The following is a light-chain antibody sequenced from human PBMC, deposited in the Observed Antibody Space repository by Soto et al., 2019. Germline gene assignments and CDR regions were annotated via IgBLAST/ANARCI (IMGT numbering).Light chain of an antibody. CDR2: KAS. CDR3: HQYNYYRPT. J-gene: IGKJ1*01. CDR1: QTISSW. V-gene: IGKV1-5*03. Sequence: DIQMSQSPSSLSASVGDRVTITCRASQTISSWLAWYQQKPGKAPKLLIYKASSLEGGVPSRFSGSGSGTEFTLTISSLQPDDFATYYCHQYNYYRPTFGQGTKVDI.